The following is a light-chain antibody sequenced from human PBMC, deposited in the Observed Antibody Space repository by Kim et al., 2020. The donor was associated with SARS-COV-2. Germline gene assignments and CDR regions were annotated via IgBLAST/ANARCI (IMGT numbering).Light chain of an antibody. V-gene: IGLV1-40*01. Sequence: VLTQPPSVSGAPGQRVTISCTGSSSNIGAGYDVHWYQQLPGTAPKLLIYGNSNRPSGVPDRFSGSKSGTSASLAITGLQAEDEADYYCQSYDSSLSGWVFGGGTQLTVL. CDR3: QSYDSSLSGWV. CDR1: SSNIGAGYD. J-gene: IGLJ3*02. CDR2: GNS.